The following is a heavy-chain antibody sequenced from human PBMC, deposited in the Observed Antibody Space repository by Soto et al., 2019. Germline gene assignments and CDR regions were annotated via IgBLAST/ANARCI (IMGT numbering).Heavy chain of an antibody. CDR3: TTSVSTDLRYDYYGMDV. CDR2: IKSKTDGGTT. V-gene: IGHV3-15*07. Sequence: EVQLVESGGGLVKPGGSLRLSCAASGFTFSNAWMNWVRQAPGKGLEWVGRIKSKTDGGTTDYAAPVKGRFTISRDDSKNTLYLQMNSLKTEDTAVYYCTTSVSTDLRYDYYGMDVWSQGTTVTVSS. D-gene: IGHD4-4*01. CDR1: GFTFSNAW. J-gene: IGHJ6*02.